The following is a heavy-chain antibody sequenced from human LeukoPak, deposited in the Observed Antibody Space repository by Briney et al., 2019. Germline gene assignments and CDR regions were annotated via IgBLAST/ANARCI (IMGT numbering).Heavy chain of an antibody. J-gene: IGHJ4*02. CDR2: ISWNSGSI. V-gene: IGHV3-9*01. Sequence: GRSLRLSCAASGFTFDDYAMHWVRQAPGKGLEWVSGISWNSGSIGYADSVKGRFIISRDNAKNSLYLQMNSLRAEDTALYYCAKELSTFGGVIAPLDYWGQGTLVTVSS. CDR1: GFTFDDYA. D-gene: IGHD3-16*02. CDR3: AKELSTFGGVIAPLDY.